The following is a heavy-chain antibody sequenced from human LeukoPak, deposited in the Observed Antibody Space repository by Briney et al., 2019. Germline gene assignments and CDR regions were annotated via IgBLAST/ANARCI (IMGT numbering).Heavy chain of an antibody. V-gene: IGHV3-21*01. J-gene: IGHJ4*02. CDR3: ARDSPYGTAGY. CDR1: GFTFSNYN. Sequence: GGSLRLSCAASGFTFSNYNMNWVRQAPGKGLEWVSSISSSSSYIYYADSVKGRFTISRDNTKNSLYLQMNSLRAEETAVYYCARDSPYGTAGYWGRGTLVTVSS. D-gene: IGHD2-8*02. CDR2: ISSSSSYI.